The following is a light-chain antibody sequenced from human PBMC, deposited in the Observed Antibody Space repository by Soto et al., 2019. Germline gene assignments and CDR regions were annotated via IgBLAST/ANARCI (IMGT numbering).Light chain of an antibody. CDR1: TSNIGAGYE. J-gene: IGLJ2*01. V-gene: IGLV1-40*01. CDR3: QSYDSSLSVL. Sequence: QLVLTQPPSVSGAQGQRFTISCTGSTSNIGAGYEVHWYQQLPGTAPKLLIYGNSNRPSGVPDRFSGSKSGTSASLAITGLQAEDEADYYCQSYDSSLSVLFGGGTKVTVL. CDR2: GNS.